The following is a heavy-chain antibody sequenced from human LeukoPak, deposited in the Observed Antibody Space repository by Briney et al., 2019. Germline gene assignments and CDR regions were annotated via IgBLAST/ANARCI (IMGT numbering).Heavy chain of an antibody. CDR1: GFTFSSYW. J-gene: IGHJ4*02. Sequence: GGSLRLSCAASGFTFSSYWMHWVRQAPGKGLVWVSRINTDGSSTSYADSVKGRFTISRDNAKNTLYLEMNSLRDEGTAIYYCVYSGNYRFDYWGQGTLVTVSS. CDR2: INTDGSST. V-gene: IGHV3-74*01. D-gene: IGHD1-26*01. CDR3: VYSGNYRFDY.